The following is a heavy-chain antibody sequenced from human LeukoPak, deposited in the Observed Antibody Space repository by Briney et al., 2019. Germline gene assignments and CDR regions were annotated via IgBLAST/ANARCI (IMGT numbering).Heavy chain of an antibody. V-gene: IGHV4-59*12. Sequence: SETLSLTCIVSGGSSSSYEWSWLGPPPGKELEWIGYIYYSGSTNYNPSLKSRVTISVDTSKNQFSLKLSSVTAADTAVYYCARDRGTYCSGGSCYSIPDWFDPWGQGTLVTVSS. D-gene: IGHD2-15*01. CDR1: GGSSSSYE. J-gene: IGHJ5*02. CDR3: ARDRGTYCSGGSCYSIPDWFDP. CDR2: IYYSGST.